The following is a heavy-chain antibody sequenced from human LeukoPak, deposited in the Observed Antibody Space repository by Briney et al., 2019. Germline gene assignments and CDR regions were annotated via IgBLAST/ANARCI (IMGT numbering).Heavy chain of an antibody. CDR3: ARGRGGYYGSGRWYYYYYGMDV. Sequence: PSETLSLTCAVYGGSFSGYYWSWTRQPPGKGLEWIGEINHSGSTNYNPSLKSRVTISVDTSKNQFSLKLSSVTAADTAVYYCARGRGGYYGSGRWYYYYYGMDVWGQGTTVTVSS. CDR1: GGSFSGYY. D-gene: IGHD3-10*01. CDR2: INHSGST. V-gene: IGHV4-34*01. J-gene: IGHJ6*02.